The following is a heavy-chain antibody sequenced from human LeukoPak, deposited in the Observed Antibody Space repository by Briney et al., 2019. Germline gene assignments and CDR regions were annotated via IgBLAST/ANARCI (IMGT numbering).Heavy chain of an antibody. Sequence: PGGSLRLSCAASGFTFSSYEMNWVRQAPGKGLEWVGRIKSITDGGTTDYAAPVKGRFTISREDSKNTLYLQMNSLKTEDTAVYFCITPLSGTYYGEFEYWGQGTLVTVSS. J-gene: IGHJ4*02. CDR3: ITPLSGTYYGEFEY. D-gene: IGHD1-26*01. V-gene: IGHV3-15*01. CDR2: IKSITDGGTT. CDR1: GFTFSSYE.